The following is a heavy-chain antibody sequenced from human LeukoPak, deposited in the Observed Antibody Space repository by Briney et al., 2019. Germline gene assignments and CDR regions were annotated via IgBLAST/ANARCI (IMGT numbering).Heavy chain of an antibody. Sequence: GGSLRLSCAASGFTFSSYAMHWVRQAPGKGLEWVAVISYDGSNKYYADSVKGRFTISRDNSKNTLYLQMDSLRAEDTAVYYCAKVQAGGIDPFDYWGQGTLVTVSS. CDR1: GFTFSSYA. CDR2: ISYDGSNK. J-gene: IGHJ4*02. CDR3: AKVQAGGIDPFDY. V-gene: IGHV3-30*04. D-gene: IGHD6-13*01.